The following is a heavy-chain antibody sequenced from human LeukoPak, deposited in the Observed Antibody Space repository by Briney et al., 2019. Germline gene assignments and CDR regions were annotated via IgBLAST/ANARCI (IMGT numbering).Heavy chain of an antibody. D-gene: IGHD2-2*01. V-gene: IGHV4-38-2*02. Sequence: SETLSLTCTVSDYRFRDDYFWARIRQPPGKGLEWIGNIFHSGNTYYSPSLNNRVTISLDMSTNQFSLKLNSVTAADTAVYYCARVYCSTSDCYHRRADTYYAMDVWGTGTTVTVSS. CDR2: IFHSGNT. CDR1: DYRFRDDYF. J-gene: IGHJ6*04. CDR3: ARVYCSTSDCYHRRADTYYAMDV.